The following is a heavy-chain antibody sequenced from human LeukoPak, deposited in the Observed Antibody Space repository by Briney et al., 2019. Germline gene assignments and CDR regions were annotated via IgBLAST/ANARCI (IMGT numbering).Heavy chain of an antibody. CDR3: AKDTNSGWSYFDY. J-gene: IGHJ4*02. CDR2: IRYDGSNE. V-gene: IGHV3-30*02. D-gene: IGHD6-19*01. Sequence: PGGSLRLSCAASGFIFSNYGMHWVRQAPGKGLEGVAFIRYDGSNEYYADSVKGRFTISRDNSKNTMYLQMNSLRAEDTAVYYCAKDTNSGWSYFDYWGQGTLVTVSS. CDR1: GFIFSNYG.